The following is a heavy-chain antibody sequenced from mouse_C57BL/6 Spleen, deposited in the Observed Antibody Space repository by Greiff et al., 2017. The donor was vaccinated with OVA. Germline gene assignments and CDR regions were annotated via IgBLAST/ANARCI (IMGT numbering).Heavy chain of an antibody. CDR2: INPGSGGT. CDR3: ARDYGSSSDY. J-gene: IGHJ2*01. Sequence: QVQLQQSGAELVRPGTSVKVSCKASGYAFTNYLIEWVKQRPGQGLEWIGVINPGSGGTNYTEKFKGKATLTADKSSSTAYMQLSSLTSEDSAVYFCARDYGSSSDYWGQGTTLTVSS. V-gene: IGHV1-54*01. CDR1: GYAFTNYL. D-gene: IGHD1-1*01.